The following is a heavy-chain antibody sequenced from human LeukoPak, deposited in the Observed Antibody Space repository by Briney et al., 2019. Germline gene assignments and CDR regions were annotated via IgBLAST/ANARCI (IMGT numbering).Heavy chain of an antibody. Sequence: SETLSLTCTVSGVPISSSSYNWGWIRQPPGKGLEWIVTFYYSGSTFYNPSLKSRITISVDTSRNQFSLKLSSVTAADTAVYYCARLGPSGSGDYWGNKVKYFDYWGQGTLVTVSS. CDR2: FYYSGST. CDR1: GVPISSSSYN. D-gene: IGHD4-17*01. J-gene: IGHJ4*02. V-gene: IGHV4-39*01. CDR3: ARLGPSGSGDYWGNKVKYFDY.